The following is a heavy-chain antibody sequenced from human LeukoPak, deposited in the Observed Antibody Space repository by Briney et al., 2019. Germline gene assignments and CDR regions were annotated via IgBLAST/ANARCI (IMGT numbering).Heavy chain of an antibody. D-gene: IGHD6-13*01. CDR2: INPNSGAT. J-gene: IGHJ5*01. CDR3: ARDRQYGSSWRRTSFDP. Sequence: ASVKVSCKASAYNFNGYYINWVRQAPGQSLEWMGWINPNSGATKFAEKFQGRVTLTRDTSVNTAYMELNNLTSDDTAVYFCARDRQYGSSWRRTSFDPSGQGTLVTVSS. CDR1: AYNFNGYY. V-gene: IGHV1-2*02.